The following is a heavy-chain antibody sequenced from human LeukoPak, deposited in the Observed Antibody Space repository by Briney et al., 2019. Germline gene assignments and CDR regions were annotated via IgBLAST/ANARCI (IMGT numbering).Heavy chain of an antibody. D-gene: IGHD1-26*01. CDR2: INSTSEYI. CDR3: ARLGSSWGLLLYYFDY. Sequence: GGSLRLSCAASGFTFSTSGMNWVRQAPGKGLEWVSFINSTSEYIYYADSVQGRFTISRDNAKNSLYLQMNSLRVEDTAVYYCARLGSSWGLLLYYFDYWGQGTLVTVSS. J-gene: IGHJ4*02. V-gene: IGHV3-21*01. CDR1: GFTFSTSG.